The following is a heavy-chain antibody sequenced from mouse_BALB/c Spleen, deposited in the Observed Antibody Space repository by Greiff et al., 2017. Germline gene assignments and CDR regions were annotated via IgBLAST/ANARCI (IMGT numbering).Heavy chain of an antibody. Sequence: EVHLVESGGGLVQPGGSRKLSCAASGFTFSSFGMHWVRQAPEKGLEWVAYISSGSSTIYYADTVKGRFTISRDNPKNTLFLQMTSLRSEDTAMYYCARSSSYGYAMDYWGQGTSVTVSS. CDR3: ARSSSYGYAMDY. CDR1: GFTFSSFG. D-gene: IGHD1-1*01. CDR2: ISSGSSTI. V-gene: IGHV5-17*02. J-gene: IGHJ4*01.